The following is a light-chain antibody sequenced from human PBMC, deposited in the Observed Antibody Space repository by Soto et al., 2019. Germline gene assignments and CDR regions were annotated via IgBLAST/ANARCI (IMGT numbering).Light chain of an antibody. CDR1: QSVSSRF. CDR3: HYYDDSPPFP. Sequence: EIVLTHSPGTLSLSPCERATFFSSASQSVSSRFLAWYQQKPGQAPRLLIYGASSRATGIPDRFSGSGSGTDFTLTISRLEPEDFAVYYCHYYDDSPPFPFGPGTKVDI. V-gene: IGKV3-20*01. J-gene: IGKJ3*01. CDR2: GAS.